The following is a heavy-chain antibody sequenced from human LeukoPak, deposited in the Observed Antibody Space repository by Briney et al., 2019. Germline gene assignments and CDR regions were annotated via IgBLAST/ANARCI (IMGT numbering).Heavy chain of an antibody. CDR1: GGIFSSYA. CDR2: IIPILGIA. D-gene: IGHD3-10*01. CDR3: ARDRARLDGSGSS. J-gene: IGHJ5*02. V-gene: IGHV1-69*04. Sequence: ASVKVSCKASGGIFSSYAISWVRQAPGQGLEWMGRIIPILGIANYAQKFQGRVTITADKSTSTAYMELSSLRSEDTAVYYCARDRARLDGSGSSWGQGTLVTVSS.